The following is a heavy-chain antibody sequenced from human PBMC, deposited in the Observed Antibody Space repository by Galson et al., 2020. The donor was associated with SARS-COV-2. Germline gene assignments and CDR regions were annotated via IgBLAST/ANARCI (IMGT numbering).Heavy chain of an antibody. CDR1: GFTFSSYA. J-gene: IGHJ6*02. CDR3: AKRLYSSSQSETRGMDV. V-gene: IGHV3-23*01. Sequence: GESLKISCAASGFTFSSYAMNWVRQAPGEGLEWVPAISGSGDTTHYAGSVKGRFTISRDNSKNTLYMQMNSVRAEDTAVYYCAKRLYSSSQSETRGMDVWGQGATVTVSS. D-gene: IGHD6-13*01. CDR2: ISGSGDTT.